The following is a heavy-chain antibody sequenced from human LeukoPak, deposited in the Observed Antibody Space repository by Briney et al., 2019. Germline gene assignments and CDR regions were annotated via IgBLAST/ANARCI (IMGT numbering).Heavy chain of an antibody. Sequence: GGSLRLSCAASGITFTSYAMSWVRQAPGKGLEWVSGISGSGGSTYYADSVKGRFTVSRDNSKNTLYLQMNSLRVEDTAVHYCAKDLDYFHTSVFTDWGQGTLVTVSS. CDR2: ISGSGGST. CDR1: GITFTSYA. CDR3: AKDLDYFHTSVFTD. V-gene: IGHV3-23*01. D-gene: IGHD3-22*01. J-gene: IGHJ4*02.